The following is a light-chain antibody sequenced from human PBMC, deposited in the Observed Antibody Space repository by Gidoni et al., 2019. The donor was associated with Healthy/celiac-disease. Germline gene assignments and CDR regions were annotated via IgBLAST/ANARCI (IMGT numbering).Light chain of an antibody. CDR1: QSVRSY. Sequence: EVVLTQSPAPLSLSPGERATLSCRASQSVRSYLAWYQQKPGQAPRLLIYDSSNRATGIPVRFSCSGSGTGFTLTSSSLDPEDFAVYYCQQRSNWPPLTFGQGTRLEIK. CDR3: QQRSNWPPLT. J-gene: IGKJ5*01. CDR2: DSS. V-gene: IGKV3-11*01.